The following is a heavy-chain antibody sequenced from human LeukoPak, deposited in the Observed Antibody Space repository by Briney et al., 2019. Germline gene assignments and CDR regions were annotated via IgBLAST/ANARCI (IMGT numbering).Heavy chain of an antibody. CDR1: GFTFSSYA. CDR2: ISYDGSNK. J-gene: IGHJ5*02. CDR3: ARASYGYGNNRFDP. D-gene: IGHD5-18*01. Sequence: GGSLRLSCAASGFTFSSYAMHWVRQAPGKGLEWVAVISYDGSNKYYADSVKGRFTISRVNSKNTVYLQMGSLRAEDMAVYYCARASYGYGNNRFDPWGQGTLVTVSS. V-gene: IGHV3-30*14.